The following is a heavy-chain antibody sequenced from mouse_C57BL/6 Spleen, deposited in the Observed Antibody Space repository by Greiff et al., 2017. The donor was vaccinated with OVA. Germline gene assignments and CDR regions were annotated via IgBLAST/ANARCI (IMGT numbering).Heavy chain of an antibody. CDR1: GYSITSGYY. J-gene: IGHJ2*01. CDR2: ISYDGSN. CDR3: ARGDGNYEDY. Sequence: DVKLQESGPGLVKPSQSLSLTCSVTGYSITSGYYWNWIRQFPGNKLEWMGYISYDGSNNYNPSLKNRISITRDTSKNQFFLKLNSVTTEDTATYYCARGDGNYEDYWGQGTTLTVSS. V-gene: IGHV3-6*01. D-gene: IGHD2-1*01.